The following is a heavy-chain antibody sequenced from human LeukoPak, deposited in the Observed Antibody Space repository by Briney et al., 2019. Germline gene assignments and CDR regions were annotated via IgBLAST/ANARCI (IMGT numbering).Heavy chain of an antibody. J-gene: IGHJ4*02. V-gene: IGHV3-30*04. Sequence: GGSLRLSCAASGFTFSSYAMHWVRQAPGKGLEWVAVISYDGSNKYYADSVKGRFTISRDNSKNTLYLQMNSLRAEDTAVYYCAKEFRRYCGGDCYTTDYWGQGTLVTVSS. CDR2: ISYDGSNK. CDR3: AKEFRRYCGGDCYTTDY. D-gene: IGHD2-21*02. CDR1: GFTFSSYA.